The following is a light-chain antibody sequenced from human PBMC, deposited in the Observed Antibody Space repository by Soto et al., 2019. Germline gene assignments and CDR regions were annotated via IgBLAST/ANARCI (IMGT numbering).Light chain of an antibody. CDR2: VAS. Sequence: EIVMTQSPATLSVSPGETATLSCRASQYVSNNVAWYQQKPGQAPSLLILVASTRATGVPARFSGSGSGTEFTLSISSLQAEDFAVYYCKQYKEWPPFTFGQGTRLEIK. CDR1: QYVSNN. CDR3: KQYKEWPPFT. J-gene: IGKJ5*01. V-gene: IGKV3-15*01.